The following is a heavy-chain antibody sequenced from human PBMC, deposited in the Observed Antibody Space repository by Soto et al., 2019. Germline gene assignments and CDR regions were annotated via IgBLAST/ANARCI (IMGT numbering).Heavy chain of an antibody. V-gene: IGHV1-8*01. J-gene: IGHJ5*02. CDR3: AGERTRGFDP. Sequence: QVQLVQSGAEVKKPGASVKVSCKASGYTFTSYDINWVRQATGQGLEWMGWMNTNSGNTAYAQKSLGRVTMTRTTSISTAYMELSRLGSEDTAVYCCAGERTRGFDPWGQGTLVTGSS. CDR2: MNTNSGNT. D-gene: IGHD6-25*01. CDR1: GYTFTSYD.